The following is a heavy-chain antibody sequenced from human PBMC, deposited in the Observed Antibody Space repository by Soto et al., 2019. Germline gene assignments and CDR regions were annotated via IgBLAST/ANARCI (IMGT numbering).Heavy chain of an antibody. CDR3: AKDPRPPYYADGGYYLDNWSDP. CDR1: GFPFSSFG. V-gene: IGHV3-30*18. D-gene: IGHD3-22*01. J-gene: IGHJ5*02. Sequence: GGSLRLSCAASGFPFSSFGIHWVRQAPGKGLEWVAVISSDGSNKFYADSVKGRFTISRDNSKNTLYLQMNSLRAEDTAVYYCAKDPRPPYYADGGYYLDNWSDPWGLGTLVTVSS. CDR2: ISSDGSNK.